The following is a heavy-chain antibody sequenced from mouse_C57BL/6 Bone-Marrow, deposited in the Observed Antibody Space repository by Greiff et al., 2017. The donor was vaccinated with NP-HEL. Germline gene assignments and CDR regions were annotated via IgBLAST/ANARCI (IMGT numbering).Heavy chain of an antibody. CDR3: ARDEGGYYYAMDY. Sequence: EVKLMESGGGLVQSGRSLRLSCATSGFTFSDFYMEWVRQAPGKGLEWIAASRNKANDYTTEYSASVKGRFIVSRDTSQSILYLPMNALRAEDTAIYYCARDEGGYYYAMDYWGQGTSVTVSS. CDR1: GFTFSDFY. D-gene: IGHD2-2*01. CDR2: SRNKANDYTT. V-gene: IGHV7-1*01. J-gene: IGHJ4*01.